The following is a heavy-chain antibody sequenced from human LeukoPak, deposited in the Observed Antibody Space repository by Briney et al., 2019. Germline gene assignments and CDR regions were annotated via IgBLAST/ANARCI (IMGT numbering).Heavy chain of an antibody. V-gene: IGHV3-15*01. D-gene: IGHD4-23*01. Sequence: GGSLRLSCAASGFTFSNAWMSWVRQAPGKGLEWVGRIKSKTDGGTTDYAAPVKGRFTISRDDSKNTLYLQMNSLKTEDTAVYYCTTVWVRWDTPQHQIVYWGQGTLVTVSS. CDR3: TTVWVRWDTPQHQIVY. CDR1: GFTFSNAW. J-gene: IGHJ4*02. CDR2: IKSKTDGGTT.